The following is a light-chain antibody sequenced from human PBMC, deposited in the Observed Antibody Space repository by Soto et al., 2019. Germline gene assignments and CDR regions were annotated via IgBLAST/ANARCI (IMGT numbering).Light chain of an antibody. CDR2: DVS. CDR1: SSDLGTFNY. CDR3: CSYTSTSTRVV. J-gene: IGLJ2*01. Sequence: QSALTQPASVSGSPGQSITISCTGTSSDLGTFNYVSWYQQHPGKAPKLMIYDVSDRPSGASNRFSGSKSGNTASLTISGLQAEDEADYYCCSYTSTSTRVVFGGGTKLTVL. V-gene: IGLV2-14*03.